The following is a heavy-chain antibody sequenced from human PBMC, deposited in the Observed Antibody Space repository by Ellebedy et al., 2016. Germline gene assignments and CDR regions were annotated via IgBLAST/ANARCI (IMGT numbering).Heavy chain of an antibody. J-gene: IGHJ6*02. D-gene: IGHD2-21*02. CDR2: ISSSSSTI. CDR3: ARDEDHIVVVTAIYYYYGMDV. CDR1: GFTFSSYS. V-gene: IGHV3-48*04. Sequence: GESLKISXAASGFTFSSYSMNWVRQAPGKGLEWVSYISSSSSTIYYADSVKGRFTISRDNAKNSLYLQMNSLRAEDTAVYYCARDEDHIVVVTAIYYYYGMDVWGQGTTVTVSS.